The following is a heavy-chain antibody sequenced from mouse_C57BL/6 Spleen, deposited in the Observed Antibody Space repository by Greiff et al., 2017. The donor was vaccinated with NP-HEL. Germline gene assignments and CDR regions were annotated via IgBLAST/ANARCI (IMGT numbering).Heavy chain of an antibody. CDR1: GFSLTSYG. Sequence: VKLVESGPGLVAPSQSLSITCTVSGFSLTSYGVDWVRQPPGKGLEWLGVIWGGGGTNYNSALMSRLSISKDNSKSQVFLKMNSLQTDNTAMYYCARRYCGTAMDYWGQGTSVTVSS. J-gene: IGHJ4*01. V-gene: IGHV2-9*01. D-gene: IGHD1-1*01. CDR2: IWGGGGT. CDR3: ARRYCGTAMDY.